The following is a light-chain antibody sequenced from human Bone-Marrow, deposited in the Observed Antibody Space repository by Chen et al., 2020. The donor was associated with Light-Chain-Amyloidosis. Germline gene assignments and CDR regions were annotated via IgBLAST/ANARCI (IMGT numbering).Light chain of an antibody. J-gene: IGLJ3*02. V-gene: IGLV1-40*01. CDR2: GNN. CDR1: SSSIGAGYD. CDR3: QSYDSSLGGWV. Sequence: QSVLTQPPSVSGAPGQRVTLSCTGSSSSIGAGYDVHWYQQFPGAAPKVVIFGNNNRPSGVPDRFSGSKSGTSASLAITGLQAEDEAVYYCQSYDSSLGGWVFGGGTKLTVL.